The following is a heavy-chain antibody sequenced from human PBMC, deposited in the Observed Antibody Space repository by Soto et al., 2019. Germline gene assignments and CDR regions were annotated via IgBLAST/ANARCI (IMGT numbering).Heavy chain of an antibody. D-gene: IGHD2-21*02. V-gene: IGHV3-30-3*01. Sequence: QVQLVESGGGVVQPGRSLRLSCAASGFTFSSYAMHWVRQAPGKGLEWVAVISYDGSNKYYADSVKGRFTISRDNSKNTLYLKMNSLGAENTVGFYCGRVQAVDSGGNSGPPFDYGGKGPLVPVSS. CDR3: GRVQAVDSGGNSGPPFDY. CDR1: GFTFSSYA. CDR2: ISYDGSNK. J-gene: IGHJ4*02.